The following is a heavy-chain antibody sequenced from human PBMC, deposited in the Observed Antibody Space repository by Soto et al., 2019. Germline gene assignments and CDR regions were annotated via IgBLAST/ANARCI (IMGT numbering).Heavy chain of an antibody. D-gene: IGHD6-13*01. V-gene: IGHV4-39*01. Sequence: TSETLSLTCTVSGGSISSSSYYWGWIRQPPGKGLEWIGSIYYSGSTYYNPSLKSRVTISVDTSKSQFSLKLSSVTAADTAVYYCARPRIAAGGYYYYGMDVWGQGTTVTVSS. CDR3: ARPRIAAGGYYYYGMDV. CDR1: GGSISSSSYY. CDR2: IYYSGST. J-gene: IGHJ6*02.